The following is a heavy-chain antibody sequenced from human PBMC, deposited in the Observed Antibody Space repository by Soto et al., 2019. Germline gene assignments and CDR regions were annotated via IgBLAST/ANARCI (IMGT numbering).Heavy chain of an antibody. CDR2: MNPNRGNT. J-gene: IGHJ2*01. CDR3: ASGGPLGYCSSTSCYYGNWYFDL. Sequence: QVQLVQSGAEVKKPGASVKVSCKASGYTFTSYDINWVRQATGQGLEWMGWMNPNRGNTGYAQKFQGRVTMTRNTSISTAYMELSSLRSEDTAVYYCASGGPLGYCSSTSCYYGNWYFDLWGRGTLVTVSS. D-gene: IGHD2-2*01. CDR1: GYTFTSYD. V-gene: IGHV1-8*01.